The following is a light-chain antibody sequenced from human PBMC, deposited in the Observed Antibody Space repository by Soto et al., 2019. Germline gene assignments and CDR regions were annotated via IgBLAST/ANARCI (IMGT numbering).Light chain of an antibody. Sequence: EVVLTQSPATLSVSPGEGAPLSCRASQSISSDLAWYQQKPGQAPRLLIYDASTRATGIPARFSGSGSGTDFTLTISSLQPDDFAVFYCQQRSNWPLITFGQGTRLEI. CDR3: QQRSNWPLIT. V-gene: IGKV3-11*01. CDR2: DAS. J-gene: IGKJ5*01. CDR1: QSISSD.